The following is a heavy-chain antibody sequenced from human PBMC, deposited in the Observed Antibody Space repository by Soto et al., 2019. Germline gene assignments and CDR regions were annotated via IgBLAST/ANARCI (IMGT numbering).Heavy chain of an antibody. V-gene: IGHV3-73*02. CDR3: TRLSCSGGSCYGDPYYGMDV. D-gene: IGHD2-15*01. CDR2: IRSKANSYAT. CDR1: GFTFSGSA. Sequence: EVQLVESGGGLVQPGGSLKLSCAASGFTFSGSAMHWVRQASGKGLEWVGRIRSKANSYATAYAASVKGRFTISRDDSKNTAYLQMNSLKTEDTAVYYCTRLSCSGGSCYGDPYYGMDVWGQGTTVTVSS. J-gene: IGHJ6*02.